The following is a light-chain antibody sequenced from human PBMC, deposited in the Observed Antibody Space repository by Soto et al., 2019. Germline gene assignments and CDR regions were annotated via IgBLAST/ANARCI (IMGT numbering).Light chain of an antibody. Sequence: QSALTQPASVSGSPGQSITISCTGTSSDIGAFNYVSWYQQHPGKAPKLIIYAVSNRPSGVSERFSGSKSDSTASLSISGLQAEGEADYYCCSYASTSTYVFGPGTKLTVL. J-gene: IGLJ1*01. V-gene: IGLV2-14*01. CDR3: CSYASTSTYV. CDR1: SSDIGAFNY. CDR2: AVS.